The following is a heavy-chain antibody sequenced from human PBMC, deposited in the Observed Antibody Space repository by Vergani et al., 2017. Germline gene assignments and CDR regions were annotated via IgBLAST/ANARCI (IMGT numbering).Heavy chain of an antibody. D-gene: IGHD2-15*01. CDR1: GGTFSNYI. CDR2: IIPILEIA. V-gene: IGHV1-69*02. CDR3: ARGASGGAPVGHYYYYGMDV. Sequence: QVQLVQSGAEVKKPGSSVKVSCKASGGTFSNYIISWVRQAPGQGLEWMGRIIPILEIATYAQKFQGRVTLTADKSTSTAYMELSSLRSEDTAVYYCARGASGGAPVGHYYYYGMDVWGQGTTVTVSS. J-gene: IGHJ6*02.